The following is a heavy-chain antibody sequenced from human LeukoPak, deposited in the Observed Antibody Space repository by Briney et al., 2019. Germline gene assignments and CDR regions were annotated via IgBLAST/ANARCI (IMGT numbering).Heavy chain of an antibody. CDR2: INHSGST. V-gene: IGHV4-34*01. D-gene: IGHD2-2*01. Sequence: SETLSLTCTVSGGSISSYYWSWIRQPPGKGLEWIGEINHSGSTNYNPPLKSRVTISVDTSKNQSSLKLSSVTAADTAVYYCARVKPGYQLWRIGGPFDYWGQGTLVTVSS. CDR3: ARVKPGYQLWRIGGPFDY. CDR1: GGSISSYY. J-gene: IGHJ4*02.